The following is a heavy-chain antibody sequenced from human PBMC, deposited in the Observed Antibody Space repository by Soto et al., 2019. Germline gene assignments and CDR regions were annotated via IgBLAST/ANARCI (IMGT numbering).Heavy chain of an antibody. D-gene: IGHD3-22*01. J-gene: IGHJ4*02. CDR1: GYTFTSYY. Sequence: ASVKVSCKASGYTFTSYYMHWVRQAPGQGLEWMGIINPSGGSTSYAQKFQGRVTMTRDTSTSTVYMELSSLRSEDTAVYYCARDGQNPDMYYYDSSGYYYYFDYWGQGTLVTVSA. V-gene: IGHV1-46*01. CDR3: ARDGQNPDMYYYDSSGYYYYFDY. CDR2: INPSGGST.